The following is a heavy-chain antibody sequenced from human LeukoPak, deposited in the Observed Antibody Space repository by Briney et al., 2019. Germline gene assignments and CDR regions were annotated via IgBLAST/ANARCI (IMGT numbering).Heavy chain of an antibody. D-gene: IGHD2-21*02. Sequence: PSETLSLTCAVYGGSFSGYYWSWIRQPPGKGLEWIGEINHSGSTNYNPSLKSRVTISVDTSKSQFSLKLSSVTAADTAVYYCARALAYCGGDCYLDAFDIWGQGTMVTVSS. CDR2: INHSGST. V-gene: IGHV4-34*01. CDR3: ARALAYCGGDCYLDAFDI. CDR1: GGSFSGYY. J-gene: IGHJ3*02.